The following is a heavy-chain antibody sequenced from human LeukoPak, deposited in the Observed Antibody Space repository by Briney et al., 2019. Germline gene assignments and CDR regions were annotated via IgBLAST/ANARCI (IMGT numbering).Heavy chain of an antibody. J-gene: IGHJ4*02. Sequence: ASVKVSCKASGYTFTSYGISWVRQAPGQGLEWMGWISAYNGNTNYAQKPQGRVTMTTDTSTSTAYMELRSLRSDDTAVYYCARDPTDYGDYNGGLDYWGQGTLVTVSS. CDR2: ISAYNGNT. V-gene: IGHV1-18*01. CDR1: GYTFTSYG. CDR3: ARDPTDYGDYNGGLDY. D-gene: IGHD4-17*01.